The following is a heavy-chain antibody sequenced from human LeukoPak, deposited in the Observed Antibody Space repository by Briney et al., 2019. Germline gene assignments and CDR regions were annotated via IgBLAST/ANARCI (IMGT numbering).Heavy chain of an antibody. J-gene: IGHJ4*02. D-gene: IGHD3-10*01. Sequence: GGSLRLSCGASGFTSTSHDMHWVRQAPGKGLEYVSGISGTGGSTYYANSVKGRFIISRDNSKNTLCLQMGSLRAEDMAVYYCTRGLPGGLDSWGQGTLVTVSS. V-gene: IGHV3-64*01. CDR2: ISGTGGST. CDR3: TRGLPGGLDS. CDR1: GFTSTSHD.